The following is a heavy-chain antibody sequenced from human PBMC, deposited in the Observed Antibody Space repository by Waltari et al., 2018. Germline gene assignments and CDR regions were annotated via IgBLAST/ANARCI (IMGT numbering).Heavy chain of an antibody. Sequence: QVQLVQSGAEVKKPGASVKVSCKASGYTFTSYYMHWVRQAPGQGLEGMGIINPSGGSTSYAQNFQGRVNMTRDTSTSTGYMELSSPRSEDTAVYYCARAQRYCSGGSCYSPGYWGQGTLVTVSS. CDR2: INPSGGST. CDR1: GYTFTSYY. J-gene: IGHJ4*02. CDR3: ARAQRYCSGGSCYSPGY. V-gene: IGHV1-46*01. D-gene: IGHD2-15*01.